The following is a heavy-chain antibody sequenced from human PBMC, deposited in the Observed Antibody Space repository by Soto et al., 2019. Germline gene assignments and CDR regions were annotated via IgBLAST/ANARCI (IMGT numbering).Heavy chain of an antibody. D-gene: IGHD6-19*01. V-gene: IGHV1-69*06. CDR1: GDTLSTNA. CDR3: ARGGFVAGLYNAMDA. J-gene: IGHJ6*02. Sequence: QVQLVQSGAEVKKAGSSVKVSCKASGDTLSTNAISWGRQAPGQGLEWMGAIIPMFGSPKYAQKFLGRVTITADNPTSTIYMEMISLTSADTAVYYCARGGFVAGLYNAMDAWGQGTTVAVSS. CDR2: IIPMFGSP.